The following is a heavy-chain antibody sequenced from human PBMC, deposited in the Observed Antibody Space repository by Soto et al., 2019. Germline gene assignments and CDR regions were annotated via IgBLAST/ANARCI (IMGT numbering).Heavy chain of an antibody. CDR3: ATGPVERALIAAYFDY. CDR2: IYYTGST. CDR1: GGSISSYY. D-gene: IGHD2-2*01. V-gene: IGHV4-59*12. J-gene: IGHJ4*02. Sequence: SETLSLTCTVSGGSISSYYWSWIRQPPGKGLEWIGYIYYTGSTNYNPSLKSRVTISVDTSKNQFSLKLSSVTAADTAVYFCATGPVERALIAAYFDYWGQGTLVSVSS.